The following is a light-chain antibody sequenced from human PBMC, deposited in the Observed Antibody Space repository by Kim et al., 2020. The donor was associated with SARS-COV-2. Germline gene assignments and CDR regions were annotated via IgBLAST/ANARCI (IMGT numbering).Light chain of an antibody. CDR2: WAS. CDR1: HSVLYSPNNKNY. V-gene: IGKV4-1*01. J-gene: IGKJ4*01. Sequence: TINCKSSHSVLYSPNNKNYLAWYQQKPGQPPKLLIYWASTRESGVPDRFSGSGSGTDFTLTISSLQAEDVAVYYCQQYYSTLALTFGGGTKVDIK. CDR3: QQYYSTLALT.